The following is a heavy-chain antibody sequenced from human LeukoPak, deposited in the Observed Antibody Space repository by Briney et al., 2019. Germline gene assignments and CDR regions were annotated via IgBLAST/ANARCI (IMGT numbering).Heavy chain of an antibody. Sequence: GGSLRLSCAASGFTFSSCSMNWVRQAPGKGLEWVSSISSSSSYIYYADSVKGRFTISRDNAKNSLYLQMNSLRAEDTAVYYCARDRVAAAGTFGDYWGQGTLVAVSS. J-gene: IGHJ4*02. D-gene: IGHD6-13*01. CDR2: ISSSSSYI. CDR3: ARDRVAAAGTFGDY. CDR1: GFTFSSCS. V-gene: IGHV3-21*01.